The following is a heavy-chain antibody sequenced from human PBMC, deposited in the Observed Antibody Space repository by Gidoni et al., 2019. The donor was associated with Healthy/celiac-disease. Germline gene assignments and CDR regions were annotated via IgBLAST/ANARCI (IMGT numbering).Heavy chain of an antibody. CDR2: ISDYNGNT. CDR3: ARGRITSCPNDY. D-gene: IGHD2-2*01. Sequence: QVQLVQSGAEVTKPWASVRVSCHASGYTFPSYGISWVRQAPGQGLEWMGWISDYNGNTNYAQKLQGRVTMTTDKSTSTAYMELRSLRSDDTAVYYCARGRITSCPNDYWGQGTLVTVSS. J-gene: IGHJ4*02. CDR1: GYTFPSYG. V-gene: IGHV1-18*04.